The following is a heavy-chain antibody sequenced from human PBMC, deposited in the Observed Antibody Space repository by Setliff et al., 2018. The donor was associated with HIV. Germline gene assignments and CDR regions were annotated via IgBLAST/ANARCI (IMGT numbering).Heavy chain of an antibody. V-gene: IGHV1-3*01. J-gene: IGHJ4*02. CDR2: INAGNGNT. D-gene: IGHD3-22*01. CDR3: ATYHYYDSSAYYIDLYYLDY. Sequence: GASVKVSCKASGYTFTSYAMHWVRQAPGQRLEWMGWINAGNGNTKYSQKFQGRVTITRDTSASTAYMELSSLRPDDTAVYYCATYHYYDSSAYYIDLYYLDYWGQGTLVTV. CDR1: GYTFTSYA.